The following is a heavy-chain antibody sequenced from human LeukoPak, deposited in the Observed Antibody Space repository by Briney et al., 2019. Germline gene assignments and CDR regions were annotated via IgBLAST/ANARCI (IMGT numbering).Heavy chain of an antibody. CDR3: ARALYDFWSGYYIANYMDV. V-gene: IGHV3-74*01. CDR2: INTDGSST. CDR1: GFTFSNYW. D-gene: IGHD3-3*01. Sequence: GGSLRLSCTASGFTFSNYWMHCVRQAPGKGLVWVSRINTDGSSTSYADSVKGRLTISRDNAKNTLFLQMNSLRAEDTAVYYCARALYDFWSGYYIANYMDVWGKGTPVTVSS. J-gene: IGHJ6*03.